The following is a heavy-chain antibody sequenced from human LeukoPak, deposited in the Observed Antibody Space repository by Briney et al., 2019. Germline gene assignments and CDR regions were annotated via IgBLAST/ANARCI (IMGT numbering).Heavy chain of an antibody. D-gene: IGHD6-13*01. Sequence: GGSLRLSCAASGFTFSSYSMNWVRQAQGKGLEWVSSISSSSSYIYYADSVKGRFTISRDNAKNSLYLQMNSLRAEDTAVYYCARPDEQQLVRDAFDIWGQGTMVTVSS. V-gene: IGHV3-21*01. J-gene: IGHJ3*02. CDR1: GFTFSSYS. CDR2: ISSSSSYI. CDR3: ARPDEQQLVRDAFDI.